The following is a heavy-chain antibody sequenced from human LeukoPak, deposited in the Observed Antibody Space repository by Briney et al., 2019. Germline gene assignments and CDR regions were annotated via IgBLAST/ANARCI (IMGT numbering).Heavy chain of an antibody. Sequence: VASVKVSCKTSGYTFTGYYMHWVRQAPGQGLEWMGWINPNSGGTNYAQKFQGRVTMTRDTSISTAYMELSRLRSDDTAVYYCARDKGSRKCGWYCDGLNWFDPWGQGTLVTVSS. CDR3: ARDKGSRKCGWYCDGLNWFDP. CDR2: INPNSGGT. V-gene: IGHV1-2*02. D-gene: IGHD6-19*01. J-gene: IGHJ5*02. CDR1: GYTFTGYY.